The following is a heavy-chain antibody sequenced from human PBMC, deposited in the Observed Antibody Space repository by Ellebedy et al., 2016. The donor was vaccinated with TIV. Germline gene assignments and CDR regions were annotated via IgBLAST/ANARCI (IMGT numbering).Heavy chain of an antibody. D-gene: IGHD2-2*01. CDR1: GGSISSSSHY. Sequence: SETLSLTCTVSGGSISSSSHYWGWIRQPPGKGLEWIGSIYYNGSTNYNPSLKSRVTISVDTSKNQFSLKLTSLTAADTAVYYCARELGYCSSTSCYADDAFDIWGQGTMVTVSS. CDR3: ARELGYCSSTSCYADDAFDI. V-gene: IGHV4-39*07. CDR2: IYYNGST. J-gene: IGHJ3*02.